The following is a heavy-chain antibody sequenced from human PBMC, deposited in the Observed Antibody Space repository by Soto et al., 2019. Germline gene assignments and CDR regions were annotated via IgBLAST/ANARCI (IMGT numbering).Heavy chain of an antibody. Sequence: PGGSLRLSCAASGFTFSSYAMSWVRQAPGKGLEWVSAISGSGGSTYYADSVKGRFTISRDNSKNTLYLQMNSLRAEDTAVYYCAKLSSDCGQRNQTIFDYWGQGTLVTVSS. CDR2: ISGSGGST. V-gene: IGHV3-23*01. D-gene: IGHD1-1*01. CDR1: GFTFSSYA. CDR3: AKLSSDCGQRNQTIFDY. J-gene: IGHJ4*02.